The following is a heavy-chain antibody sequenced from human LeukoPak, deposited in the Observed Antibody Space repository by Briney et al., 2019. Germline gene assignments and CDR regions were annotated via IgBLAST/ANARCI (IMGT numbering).Heavy chain of an antibody. V-gene: IGHV3-11*01. D-gene: IGHD2-2*01. CDR3: ASCSTSCYYDSWAQGMDV. CDR1: GFTFSDYY. J-gene: IGHJ6*04. CDR2: ISSSGSTI. Sequence: PGGSLRLSCAASGFTFSDYYMSWIRQAPGKGLEWVSYISSSGSTIYYADSVKGRFTISRDNAKNSLYLQMNSLRAEDTAVYYCASCSTSCYYDSWAQGMDVWGKGTTVTVSS.